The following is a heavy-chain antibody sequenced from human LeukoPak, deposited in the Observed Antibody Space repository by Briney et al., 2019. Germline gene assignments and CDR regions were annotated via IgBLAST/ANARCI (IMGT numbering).Heavy chain of an antibody. V-gene: IGHV3-21*01. CDR2: ISSSSSYI. Sequence: GGSLRLSCAASGFTFSSYSMNWVRQAPGKGLEWGSSISSSSSYIYYADSVKGRFTISRDNAKNSLYLQMNSLRAEDTAVYYCARDLHYDILTGSPYYFDYWGQGTLVTVSS. CDR1: GFTFSSYS. D-gene: IGHD3-9*01. J-gene: IGHJ4*02. CDR3: ARDLHYDILTGSPYYFDY.